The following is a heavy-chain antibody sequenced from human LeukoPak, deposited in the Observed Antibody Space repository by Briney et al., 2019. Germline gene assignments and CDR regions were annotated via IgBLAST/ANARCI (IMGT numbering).Heavy chain of an antibody. Sequence: SETLPLTCAVSGGSFSGYYWTWIRQPPGKGLEWIGEINHSGSANYNPSLKSRVTISLDTSKNQFSLKLSSVTAADTAVYYCARGQGTVTTHWGQGTLVTVSS. D-gene: IGHD4-17*01. V-gene: IGHV4-34*01. CDR2: INHSGSA. CDR1: GGSFSGYY. J-gene: IGHJ4*02. CDR3: ARGQGTVTTH.